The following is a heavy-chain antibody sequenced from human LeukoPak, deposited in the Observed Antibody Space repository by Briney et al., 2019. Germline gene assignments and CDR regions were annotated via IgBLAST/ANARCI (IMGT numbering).Heavy chain of an antibody. CDR2: INHSGST. V-gene: IGHV4-34*01. CDR1: GGSFSGYY. CDR3: ARRFELRYFDWLPRTNWFDP. Sequence: SETLSLTCAVYGGSFSGYYWSWIRQPPGKGLEWIGEINHSGSTNYNPSLKSRVTISVDTSKNQFPLKLSSVTAADTAVYYCARRFELRYFDWLPRTNWFDPWGQGTLVTVSS. J-gene: IGHJ5*02. D-gene: IGHD3-9*01.